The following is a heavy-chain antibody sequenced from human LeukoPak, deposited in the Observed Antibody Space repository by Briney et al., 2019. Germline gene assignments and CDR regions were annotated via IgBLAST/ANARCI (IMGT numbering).Heavy chain of an antibody. Sequence: SETLSLTCTVSGGSISSRTYYWGWIRQPPGKGLEWIGSIYYSGSTYYNPSLKSRVTISVDTSKNQSSLKLSSVAAADTAVYYCARQPIYCTNGVCYFDYWGQGTLVTVSS. CDR2: IYYSGST. CDR3: ARQPIYCTNGVCYFDY. J-gene: IGHJ4*02. CDR1: GGSISSRTYY. V-gene: IGHV4-39*01. D-gene: IGHD2-8*01.